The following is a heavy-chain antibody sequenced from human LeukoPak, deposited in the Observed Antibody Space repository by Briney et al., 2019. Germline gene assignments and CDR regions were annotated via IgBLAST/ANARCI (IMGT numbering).Heavy chain of an antibody. Sequence: PGGSLRLSCVGSGFTFSTYSMNWVRQAPGKGLEWVSSISSSGNNIFYADSVKGRVTISRDNARNSVFLQMNSLRAEDTATYYCARDGWAVLQYFDYWGQGTLVTVSS. CDR1: GFTFSTYS. J-gene: IGHJ4*02. D-gene: IGHD1-26*01. CDR2: ISSSGNNI. V-gene: IGHV3-21*01. CDR3: ARDGWAVLQYFDY.